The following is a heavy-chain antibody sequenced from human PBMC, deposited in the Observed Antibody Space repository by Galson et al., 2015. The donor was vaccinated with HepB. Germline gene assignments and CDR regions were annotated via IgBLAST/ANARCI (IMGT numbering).Heavy chain of an antibody. V-gene: IGHV1-8*01. CDR1: GYTFTSYD. Sequence: SVKVSCKASGYTFTSYDINWVRQATGQGLEWMGWMNPNSGNTGYAQKFQGRVTMTRNTSISTAYMELSSLRSEDTAVYYCATYSPRPTHIVVVTVDAFDIWGQGTMVTVSS. D-gene: IGHD2-21*02. CDR2: MNPNSGNT. CDR3: ATYSPRPTHIVVVTVDAFDI. J-gene: IGHJ3*02.